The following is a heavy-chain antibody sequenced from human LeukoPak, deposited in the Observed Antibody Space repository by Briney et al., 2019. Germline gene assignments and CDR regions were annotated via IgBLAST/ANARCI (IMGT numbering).Heavy chain of an antibody. J-gene: IGHJ4*02. CDR1: GYTLTTYA. V-gene: IGHV7-4-1*01. CDR3: ARDGYSYGMGSDY. D-gene: IGHD5-18*01. CDR2: INTNTGNP. Sequence: ASVKVSCKASGYTLTTYAMNWVRQAPGQGLEWMGWINTNTGNPTYAQGFTGRFVFSLDTSVSTAYLQIGSLKAEDTAVYYCARDGYSYGMGSDYWGQGTLVTVSS.